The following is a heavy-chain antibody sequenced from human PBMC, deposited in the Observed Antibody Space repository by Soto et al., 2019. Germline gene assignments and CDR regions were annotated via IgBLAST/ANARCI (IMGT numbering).Heavy chain of an antibody. CDR2: IIPIFGTA. Sequence: AASVKVSRKASGGTFSSYAISWVRQSPGQGLEWMGGIIPIFGTANYAQKFQGRVTITADKSTSTAYMELSSLRSEDTAVYYCAINPAAGLDYWGQVTLVTVSS. D-gene: IGHD6-13*01. V-gene: IGHV1-69*06. CDR3: AINPAAGLDY. CDR1: GGTFSSYA. J-gene: IGHJ4*02.